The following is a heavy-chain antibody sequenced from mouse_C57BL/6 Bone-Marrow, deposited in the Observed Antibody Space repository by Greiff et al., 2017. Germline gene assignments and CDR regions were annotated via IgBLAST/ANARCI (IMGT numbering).Heavy chain of an antibody. CDR2: IDPSDGYT. V-gene: IGHV1-50*01. CDR3: GAVPFDY. CDR1: GYTFTSYW. Sequence: QVHVKQPGAELVKPGASVKLSCKASGYTFTSYWMQWVKQRPGQGLEWIGEIDPSDGYTNYNQKFKGKATLTVDTSSSTAYMQLSSLTSEDSAVYYCGAVPFDYWGQGTTLTVSS. J-gene: IGHJ2*01.